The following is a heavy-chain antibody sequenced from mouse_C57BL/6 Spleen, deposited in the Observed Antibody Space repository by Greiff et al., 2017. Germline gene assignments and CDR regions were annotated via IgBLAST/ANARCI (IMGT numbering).Heavy chain of an antibody. CDR2: ISYDGSN. CDR1: GYSITSGYY. Sequence: EVKLQESVPCLLQPSQSLSLTCSVTGYSITSGYYWNWIRQFPGNKLEWMGYISYDGSNNYTPSLKNRIPITPDTSQNQFFLKLNSVTTEDTATYYGERDLDYFDYRRQGTTLSVSS. J-gene: IGHJ2*01. V-gene: IGHV3-6*01. CDR3: ERDLDYFDY.